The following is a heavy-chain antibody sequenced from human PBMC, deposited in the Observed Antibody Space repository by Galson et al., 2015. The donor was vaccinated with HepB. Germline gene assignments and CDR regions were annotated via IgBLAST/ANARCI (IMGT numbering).Heavy chain of an antibody. CDR2: ISSDGSNQ. V-gene: IGHV3-30*18. D-gene: IGHD3-22*01. J-gene: IGHJ4*02. CDR1: GLAFSSYG. Sequence: SLRLSCAATGLAFSSYGMHWVRQAPGKGLEWVAVISSDGSNQDYADSVKGRFTVSRDNSKNTLYLQMNSLGAEDTAVYYCAKEMTYYYDSSGYYYTYWGQGTLVTVSS. CDR3: AKEMTYYYDSSGYYYTY.